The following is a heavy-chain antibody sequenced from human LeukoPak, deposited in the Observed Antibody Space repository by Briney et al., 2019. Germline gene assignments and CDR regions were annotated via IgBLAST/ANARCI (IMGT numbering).Heavy chain of an antibody. Sequence: GGSLRLSCAASGFTFSSYWMHWVRQAPGKGLVWVSRINSDGSSTSYADSVKGRFTISSDNAKNTLYLQMNSLRAEDTAVYYCARDRGGSYYRNWFDPWGQGTLVTVSS. D-gene: IGHD1-26*01. CDR1: GFTFSSYW. V-gene: IGHV3-74*01. CDR2: INSDGSST. J-gene: IGHJ5*02. CDR3: ARDRGGSYYRNWFDP.